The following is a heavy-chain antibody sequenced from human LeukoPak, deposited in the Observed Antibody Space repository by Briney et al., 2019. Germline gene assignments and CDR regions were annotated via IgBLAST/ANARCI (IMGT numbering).Heavy chain of an antibody. D-gene: IGHD6-13*01. V-gene: IGHV4-38-2*02. CDR3: ARVRPGIAATGTWAAPV. CDR1: GYSISSGYW. J-gene: IGHJ4*02. Sequence: SGTLSLTCTVSGYSISSGYWWGWIRQSPGMGLEWSGSVHLRGRTYYNPSFKGRVTISVDTSKNQFSLKLSSVTAADTAVYYCARVRPGIAATGTWAAPVWGQGTLVTVSS. CDR2: VHLRGRT.